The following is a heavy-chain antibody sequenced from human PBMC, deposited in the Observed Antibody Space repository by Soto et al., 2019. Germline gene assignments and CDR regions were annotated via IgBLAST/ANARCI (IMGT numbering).Heavy chain of an antibody. D-gene: IGHD2-15*01. CDR2: IFYSGST. J-gene: IGHJ6*02. V-gene: IGHV4-39*01. Sequence: QLQLQESGPGLVKPSETLSLTCTVSGGSISSSSYYWGWIRQPPGKGLEWIGSIFYSGSTYYNPSRKSGVTISGDTSKYQFSLKLSSVTAADTAVYYCARHLTYCSAGSCYSDFPYYGMDVWGQGTTVTVSS. CDR1: GGSISSSSYY. CDR3: ARHLTYCSAGSCYSDFPYYGMDV.